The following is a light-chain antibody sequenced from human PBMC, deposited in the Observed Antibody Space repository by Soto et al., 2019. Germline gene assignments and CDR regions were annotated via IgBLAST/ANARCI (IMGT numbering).Light chain of an antibody. V-gene: IGKV3-20*01. CDR2: GAS. J-gene: IGKJ5*01. CDR3: QQYGGSMT. CDR1: QSLSSSY. Sequence: EIALTQSPGTLSLSPGETATLSCRASQSLSSSYLAWNQQRPGQAPRLLIYGASSRATGIPDRFSGSGSGTDFTLTISRLDPEAFAVYYCQQYGGSMTFGQGTRLE.